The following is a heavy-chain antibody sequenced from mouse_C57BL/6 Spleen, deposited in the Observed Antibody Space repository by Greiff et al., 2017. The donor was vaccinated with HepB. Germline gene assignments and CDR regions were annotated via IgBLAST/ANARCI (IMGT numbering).Heavy chain of an antibody. D-gene: IGHD2-1*01. CDR2: ISDGGSYT. Sequence: EVNVVESGGGLVKPGGSLKLSCAASGFTFSSYAMSWVRQTPEKRLEWVATISDGGSYTYYPDNVKGRFTISRDNAKNNLYLQMSHLKSEDTAMYYCARRGNYYGNLFAYWGQGTLVTVSA. V-gene: IGHV5-4*03. J-gene: IGHJ3*01. CDR3: ARRGNYYGNLFAY. CDR1: GFTFSSYA.